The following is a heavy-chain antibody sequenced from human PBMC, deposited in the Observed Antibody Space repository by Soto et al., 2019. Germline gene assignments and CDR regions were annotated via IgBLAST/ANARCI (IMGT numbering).Heavy chain of an antibody. J-gene: IGHJ6*02. CDR2: IVVGSGKT. V-gene: IGHV1-58*01. D-gene: IGHD6-19*01. CDR3: AAEVTVAGTRAYYFYGTVV. Sequence: SVKVSCKASGFTFTSSAVQWVRQARRQRLEWIGWIVVGSGKTNYAQKFQGRVTITRDMSTSTAYMELSSLRSEDTAVYYCAAEVTVAGTRAYYFYGTVVRG. CDR1: GFTFTSSA.